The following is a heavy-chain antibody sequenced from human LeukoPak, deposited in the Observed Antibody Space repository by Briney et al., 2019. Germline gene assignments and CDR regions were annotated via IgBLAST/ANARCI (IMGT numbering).Heavy chain of an antibody. J-gene: IGHJ5*01. D-gene: IGHD1-26*01. V-gene: IGHV3-74*01. Sequence: GGSLRLSCAASGFTFRDYWMHWIRQAPGKGLVWVSRIKGDGSHTIYADSVKGRFTISRDNAKNTLYLQMKSLRVEDAALYYCVRDWDHFDFDSWGQGTLVTVSS. CDR1: GFTFRDYW. CDR2: IKGDGSHT. CDR3: VRDWDHFDFDS.